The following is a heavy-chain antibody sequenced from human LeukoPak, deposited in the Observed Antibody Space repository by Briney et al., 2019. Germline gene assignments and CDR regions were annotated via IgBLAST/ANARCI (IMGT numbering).Heavy chain of an antibody. CDR2: INPDSGGT. Sequence: ASVKVSCKASGYKFSDYYIHWVRQAPGQGPEWMGWINPDSGGTKYPQHFQGRVTMTRDTSISTAYMELISLRSDDTAVYYCVRDLGVSVRCGGRSCYREFWGQGTLVTVSS. CDR3: VRDLGVSVRCGGRSCYREF. D-gene: IGHD2-21*01. V-gene: IGHV1-2*02. J-gene: IGHJ4*02. CDR1: GYKFSDYY.